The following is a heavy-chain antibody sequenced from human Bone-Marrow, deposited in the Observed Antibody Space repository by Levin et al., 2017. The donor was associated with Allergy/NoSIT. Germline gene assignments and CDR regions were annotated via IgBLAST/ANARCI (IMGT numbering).Heavy chain of an antibody. V-gene: IGHV3-23*01. D-gene: IGHD1-26*01. CDR1: GFTFSTYA. Sequence: GESLKISCAASGFTFSTYAMNWVRQAPGKEPEWVSVITGTGLSTYYADSVKGRFTISRDNSKNTVSLQMNNLRPEDTAVDFCAKAPGSSRYRFEYWGQGILVTVSS. CDR2: ITGTGLST. J-gene: IGHJ4*02. CDR3: AKAPGSSRYRFEY.